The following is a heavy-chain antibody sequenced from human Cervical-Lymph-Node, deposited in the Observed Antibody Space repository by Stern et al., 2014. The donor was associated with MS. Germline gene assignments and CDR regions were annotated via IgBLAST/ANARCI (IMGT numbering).Heavy chain of an antibody. J-gene: IGHJ4*02. D-gene: IGHD2-15*01. V-gene: IGHV2-70*13. CDR2: IDWDDDK. CDR3: ARRHCSARGPFDY. Sequence: QVTLRESGPALVKPTQTLPLTCTFSGFSLSTSGMCGSWIRKPPGKALEWLALIDWDDDKYYSTSLKTRLTISKDTSKNQVVLTMTNMDPVDTATYFCARRHCSARGPFDYWGQGTLVTVSS. CDR1: GFSLSTSGMC.